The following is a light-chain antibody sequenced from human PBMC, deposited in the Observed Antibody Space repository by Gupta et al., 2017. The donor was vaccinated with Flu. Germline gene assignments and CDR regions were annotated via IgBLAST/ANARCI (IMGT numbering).Light chain of an antibody. CDR2: GAS. Sequence: EIVMTQSPATLSVSPGERATLSCRASQSVSSNLAWYQQKPGQAPRLLIYGASTRDTGIPARFSGSGFGKELTLTISSLQSEDFAGYYCQQYKNWPPWTFGQGTKVEIK. V-gene: IGKV3-15*01. CDR3: QQYKNWPPWT. J-gene: IGKJ1*01. CDR1: QSVSSN.